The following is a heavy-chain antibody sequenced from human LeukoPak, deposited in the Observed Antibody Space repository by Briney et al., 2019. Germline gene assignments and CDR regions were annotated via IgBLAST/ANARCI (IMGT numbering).Heavy chain of an antibody. D-gene: IGHD5-24*01. Sequence: PGGSLRLSCAASGFTFRNSAMHWVRQAPGKGLEWVAVISYDGRNKYYADSVKGRFTISRDNSKNTLYLQMNSLRADDTAVYYCAMKAVPRPRLHDAFDFWGQGTVVSVSS. J-gene: IGHJ3*01. CDR3: AMKAVPRPRLHDAFDF. V-gene: IGHV3-30*04. CDR2: ISYDGRNK. CDR1: GFTFRNSA.